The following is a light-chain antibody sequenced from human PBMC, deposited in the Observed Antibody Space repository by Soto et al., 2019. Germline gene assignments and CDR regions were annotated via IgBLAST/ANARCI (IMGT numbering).Light chain of an antibody. V-gene: IGKV3-20*01. J-gene: IGKJ4*01. CDR3: QQYGSSPWLT. Sequence: EIVLTQSPGTLSLSPGERVTLSCRASQSVSNNYLAWYQQKPGQAPRLLIYGASSRATAIPDRFSGSGSGKDFTLTISRLEPEDFAGYYCQQYGSSPWLTFGGGTKVEIK. CDR2: GAS. CDR1: QSVSNNY.